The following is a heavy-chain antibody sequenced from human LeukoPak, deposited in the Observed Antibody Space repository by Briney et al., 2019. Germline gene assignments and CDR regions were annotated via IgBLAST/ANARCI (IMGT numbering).Heavy chain of an antibody. Sequence: SETLSLTCIVSGGSIRSHYWSWIRQPPGEGLERIGYIYYSGSTNYNPSLKSRVTISLDTSKNQFSLKLNSVTAADTAVYYCARAGPTTGFDYWGQGTLVTVSS. J-gene: IGHJ4*02. V-gene: IGHV4-59*08. CDR2: IYYSGST. CDR3: ARAGPTTGFDY. CDR1: GGSIRSHY. D-gene: IGHD4-11*01.